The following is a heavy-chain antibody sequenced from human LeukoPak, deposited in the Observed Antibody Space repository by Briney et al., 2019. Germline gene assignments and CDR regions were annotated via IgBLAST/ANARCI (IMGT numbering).Heavy chain of an antibody. CDR3: ARVVIASYDSSGPYAFDI. V-gene: IGHV4-34*01. D-gene: IGHD3-22*01. Sequence: SETLSLTCAVSGGSFSGYYWSWIRQPPGKGLEWIGEINHSGSTNYNPSRKSRVTISVDTSKNPFSLKLSSVTAADMYVYYCARVVIASYDSSGPYAFDIWGQGTMVTVSS. CDR1: GGSFSGYY. CDR2: INHSGST. J-gene: IGHJ3*02.